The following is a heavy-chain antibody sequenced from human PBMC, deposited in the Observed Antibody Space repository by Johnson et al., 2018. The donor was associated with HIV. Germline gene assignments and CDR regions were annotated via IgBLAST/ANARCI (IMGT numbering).Heavy chain of an antibody. V-gene: IGHV3-64*01. J-gene: IGHJ3*02. CDR3: ARGETTVTLCAFDI. CDR1: GFTFSSYA. CDR2: ISSHGGST. Sequence: VQVVESGGGLVQPGGSLRLSCAASGFTFSSYAMHWVRQAPGKGLEYVSAISSHGGSTYYANSVKGRFTISRDNSKNTLYLQMGSLRAEDMAVYYCARGETTVTLCAFDIWGQGTKVTVSS. D-gene: IGHD4-17*01.